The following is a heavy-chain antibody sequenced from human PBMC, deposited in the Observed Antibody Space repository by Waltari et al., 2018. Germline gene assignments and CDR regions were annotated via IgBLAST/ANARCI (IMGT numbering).Heavy chain of an antibody. D-gene: IGHD4-17*01. CDR1: GGSISSYY. CDR3: ARDYGDYVFDY. J-gene: IGHJ4*02. CDR2: IYYSGST. V-gene: IGHV4-59*01. Sequence: QVQLQESGPGLVKPSETLSLTCTVSGGSISSYYWSWIRQPPGKGLEWIGYIYYSGSTNDNTSLKSRVTISVDTSKNQFSRKLSSVTAADTAVYYCARDYGDYVFDYWGQGTLVTVSS.